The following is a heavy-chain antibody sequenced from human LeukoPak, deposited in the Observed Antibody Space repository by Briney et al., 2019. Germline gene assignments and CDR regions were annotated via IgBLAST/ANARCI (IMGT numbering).Heavy chain of an antibody. Sequence: GGSLRLSCAASGFTFTAYLIHWVRQAPGKGLEWVAVMSYDGNAMFYADSVKGRFTISRDNSKNTLYLQMNSLRAEDTAVYYCVKKSEYYFDHSASFDYWGQGTLVTVSS. CDR3: VKKSEYYFDHSASFDY. J-gene: IGHJ4*02. CDR2: MSYDGNAM. V-gene: IGHV3-30-3*02. CDR1: GFTFTAYL. D-gene: IGHD3-22*01.